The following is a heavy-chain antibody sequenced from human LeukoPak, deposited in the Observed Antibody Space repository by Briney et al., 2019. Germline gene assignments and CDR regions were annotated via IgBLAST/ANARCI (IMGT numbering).Heavy chain of an antibody. J-gene: IGHJ6*02. Sequence: SVTVSCKASGGTFSSYAISWVRQAPGQGLEWMGGIIPIFGTANYAQKFQGRVTMTEDTSTDTAYMELSSLRSEDTAVYYCATGPTTENPYYYGMDVWGQGTTVTVSS. D-gene: IGHD4-11*01. V-gene: IGHV1-69*06. CDR1: GGTFSSYA. CDR2: IIPIFGTA. CDR3: ATGPTTENPYYYGMDV.